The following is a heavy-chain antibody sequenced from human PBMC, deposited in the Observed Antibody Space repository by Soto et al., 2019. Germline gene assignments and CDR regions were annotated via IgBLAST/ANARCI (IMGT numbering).Heavy chain of an antibody. D-gene: IGHD2-2*03. V-gene: IGHV3-23*01. CDR3: AKSRIQGWIRGLYDH. Sequence: GGSLRLSCAASGFTLRDYTMSWVRRAPGKGLEWVSSIDERGATTSNAESVRGRFTISRDDSKNTLYLQMNSLRDEDTAVYFCAKSRIQGWIRGLYDHWGQGTQVTVSS. J-gene: IGHJ4*02. CDR1: GFTLRDYT. CDR2: IDERGATT.